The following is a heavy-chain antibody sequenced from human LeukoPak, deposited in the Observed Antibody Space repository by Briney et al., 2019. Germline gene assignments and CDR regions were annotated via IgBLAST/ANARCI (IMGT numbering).Heavy chain of an antibody. CDR1: GYTFTSYG. D-gene: IGHD3-16*02. J-gene: IGHJ4*02. Sequence: GASVKVSCKASGYTFTSYGISWVRQAPGQGLEWMGWISAYNGNTNYAQKLQGRVTMTTDTSTSTAYMELRSLRSDDTAVYYCARDGIYDYVWGSYRYTLDYWGQGTLVTVSS. V-gene: IGHV1-18*01. CDR3: ARDGIYDYVWGSYRYTLDY. CDR2: ISAYNGNT.